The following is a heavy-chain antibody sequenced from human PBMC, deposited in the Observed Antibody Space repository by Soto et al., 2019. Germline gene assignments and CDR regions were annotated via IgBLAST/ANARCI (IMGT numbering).Heavy chain of an antibody. CDR1: GGSINSGGYY. D-gene: IGHD4-17*01. V-gene: IGHV4-31*03. CDR3: ARGYGGKETDS. J-gene: IGHJ4*02. Sequence: PSETLSLTCTVSGGSINSGGYYWSWILHHPGKGLEWIGYIYNSGRIYYNPSLKTRVTISIDTSKNQFSLKVRSVTAADTAVFYCARGYGGKETDSCGQGTLVTVSS. CDR2: IYNSGRI.